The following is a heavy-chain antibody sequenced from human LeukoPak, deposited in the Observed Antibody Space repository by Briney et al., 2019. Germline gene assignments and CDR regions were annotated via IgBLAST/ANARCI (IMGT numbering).Heavy chain of an antibody. CDR2: IYHSGTT. V-gene: IGHV4-34*01. J-gene: IGHJ4*02. Sequence: SETLSLTCAVYGGSFSGYYWSWIRQPPGKGREWIGEIYHSGTTNYNPSLKSRVTISVDTSKIQFSLELRSVTAADTAVYFCARGGISYYLDYWGQGTLVTVSS. D-gene: IGHD3-10*01. CDR3: ARGGISYYLDY. CDR1: GGSFSGYY.